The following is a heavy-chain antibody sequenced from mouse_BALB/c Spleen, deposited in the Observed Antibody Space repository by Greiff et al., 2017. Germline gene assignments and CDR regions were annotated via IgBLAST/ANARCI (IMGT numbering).Heavy chain of an antibody. CDR3: AKVYGSRGYDAMDY. J-gene: IGHJ4*01. CDR1: GFTFSSYA. Sequence: EVQVVESGGGLVKPGGSLKLSCAASGFTFSSYAMSWVRQSPEKRLEWVAEISSGGSYTYYPDTVTGRFTISRDNAKNTLYLEMSSLRSEDTAMYYCAKVYGSRGYDAMDYWGQGTSVTVSS. D-gene: IGHD1-1*01. V-gene: IGHV5-9-4*01. CDR2: ISSGGSYT.